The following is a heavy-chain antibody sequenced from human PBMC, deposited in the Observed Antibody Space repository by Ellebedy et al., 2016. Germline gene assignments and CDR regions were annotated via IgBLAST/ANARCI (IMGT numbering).Heavy chain of an antibody. CDR2: IRREADGATA. J-gene: IGHJ4*02. V-gene: IGHV3-49*03. CDR3: SRVKILQTSDY. Sequence: GGSLRLXCAGSGFTFGGYGMSWFRQAPGKGLEWLSFIRREADGATAEYAASVKGRFTISRDDSKSIAYLQMDSLKTEDTAKYFCSRVKILQTSDYWGRGILVTVSS. CDR1: GFTFGGYG. D-gene: IGHD3-9*01.